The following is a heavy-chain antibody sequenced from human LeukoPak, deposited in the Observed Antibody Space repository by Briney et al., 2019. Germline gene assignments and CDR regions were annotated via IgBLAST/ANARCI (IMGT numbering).Heavy chain of an antibody. CDR3: ARLPITKRAMDV. CDR2: IYYVGSP. J-gene: IGHJ6*02. Sequence: SETLSLTCSVSGDSIRSGDSYWGWIRQDPRKGLEWIASIYYVGSPHYNPSLNSRRVTLSVDTTKNQFSLTLTSVTAADTAIYYCARLPITKRAMDVWGQGTTVTVSS. V-gene: IGHV4-39*01. CDR1: GDSIRSGDSY. D-gene: IGHD3-3*01.